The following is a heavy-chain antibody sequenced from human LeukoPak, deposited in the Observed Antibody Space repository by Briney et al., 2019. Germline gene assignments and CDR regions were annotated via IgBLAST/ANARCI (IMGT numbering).Heavy chain of an antibody. J-gene: IGHJ6*02. V-gene: IGHV1-8*02. CDR3: ARGAGSGYCSSTSCYYYYYYGMDV. CDR2: INPNSGNT. Sequence: ASVKVSCKASGYTFTGYYMHWVRQAPGQGLEWMGWINPNSGNTGYAQKFQGRVTMTRNTSISTAYMELSSLRSEDTAVYYCARGAGSGYCSSTSCYYYYYYGMDVWGQGTTVTVSS. D-gene: IGHD2-2*01. CDR1: GYTFTGYY.